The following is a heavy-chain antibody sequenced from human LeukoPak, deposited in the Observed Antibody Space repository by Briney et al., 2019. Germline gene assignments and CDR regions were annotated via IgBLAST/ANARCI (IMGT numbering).Heavy chain of an antibody. CDR3: ARDEYGSGRGPR. CDR2: IYYSGST. V-gene: IGHV4-4*07. CDR1: GGSISSYY. J-gene: IGHJ4*02. Sequence: SETLSLTCTVSGGSISSYYWSWIRQPAGKGLEWIGRIYYSGSTYYNPSLKSPVTISVDTSKNQFSLKLSSVTAADTAVYYCARDEYGSGRGPRWGQGTLVTVSS. D-gene: IGHD3-10*01.